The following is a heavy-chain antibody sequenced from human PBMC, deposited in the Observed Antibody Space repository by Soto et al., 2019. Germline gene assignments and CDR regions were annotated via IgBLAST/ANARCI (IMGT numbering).Heavy chain of an antibody. CDR2: ISGSGGST. Sequence: SLRLSCAASGFTFSSYAMSWVRQAPGKGLEWVSAISGSGGSTYYADSVKGRFTISRDNSKNTLYLQMNSLRAEDTAVYYCAKVGRSGPATGLFDYWGQGTLVTVSS. CDR1: GFTFSSYA. CDR3: AKVGRSGPATGLFDY. D-gene: IGHD2-15*01. J-gene: IGHJ4*02. V-gene: IGHV3-23*01.